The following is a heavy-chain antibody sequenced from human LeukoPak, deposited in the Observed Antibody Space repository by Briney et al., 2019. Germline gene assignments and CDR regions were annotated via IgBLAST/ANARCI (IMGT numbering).Heavy chain of an antibody. CDR2: IPNDDSVI. D-gene: IGHD3-22*01. CDR1: GFSVSNYY. V-gene: IGHV3-11*01. Sequence: GGSLRLSCEASGFSVSNYYMVWVRQPPGKGLESISYIPNDDSVIYYADSVRGRLSVSRDSAKNSLSLQLNSLRAEDTAVYYCAREQWFRWEYWGQGILVTVSS. CDR3: AREQWFRWEY. J-gene: IGHJ4*02.